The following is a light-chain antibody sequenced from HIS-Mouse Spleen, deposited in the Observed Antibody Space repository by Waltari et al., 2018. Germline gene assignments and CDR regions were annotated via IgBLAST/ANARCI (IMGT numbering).Light chain of an antibody. Sequence: QSALTQPRPVSGSPGQSVTISCTGTSSAVGCYNSFSWYQQHPGKAPKLMIYDVSKRPSGVPDRFSGSKSGNTASLTISGLQAEDEADYYCCSYAGSYTWVFGGGTKLTVL. CDR2: DVS. V-gene: IGLV2-11*01. CDR1: SSAVGCYNS. J-gene: IGLJ3*02. CDR3: CSYAGSYTWV.